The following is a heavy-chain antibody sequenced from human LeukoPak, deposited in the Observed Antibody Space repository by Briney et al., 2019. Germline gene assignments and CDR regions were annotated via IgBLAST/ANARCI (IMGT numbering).Heavy chain of an antibody. CDR1: GFTVSSNY. Sequence: PGGSLRLSCAASGFTVSSNYMSWVRQAPGKGLEWVSVIYSGGSTYYADSVKGRFTISRDNSRNMLYLQINSLTAEDTAVYYCAREAGATDYWGQGTLVTVSS. J-gene: IGHJ4*02. V-gene: IGHV3-66*01. CDR3: AREAGATDY. D-gene: IGHD1-26*01. CDR2: IYSGGST.